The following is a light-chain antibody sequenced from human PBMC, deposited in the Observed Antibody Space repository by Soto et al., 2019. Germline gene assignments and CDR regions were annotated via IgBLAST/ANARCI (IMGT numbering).Light chain of an antibody. J-gene: IGKJ5*01. CDR3: QQYVGSPIT. Sequence: EIVLTQSPATLSLSPGERATLSCRAIQSIGIYLAWYRQKPGQAPRLLISGASNRATGIPDRFSGSGSGTDFTLTISRLEPEDFALYFCQQYVGSPITFGQGTRLEIK. CDR2: GAS. CDR1: QSIGIY. V-gene: IGKV3-20*01.